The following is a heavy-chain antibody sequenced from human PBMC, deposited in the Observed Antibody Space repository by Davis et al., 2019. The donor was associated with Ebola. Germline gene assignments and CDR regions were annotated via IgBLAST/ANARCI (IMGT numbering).Heavy chain of an antibody. V-gene: IGHV3-21*01. D-gene: IGHD3-16*01. CDR2: ITFTSSYI. J-gene: IGHJ4*02. Sequence: GESLKISCAASGFTFSSTTMNWVRQAPGKGLEWVSSITFTSSYIYYADSVKGRFTISRDYSKNTLSLQMNSLRDEDTAVYYCVRHYSTVWYHYDYFDYWGQGTLVTVSA. CDR3: VRHYSTVWYHYDYFDY. CDR1: GFTFSSTT.